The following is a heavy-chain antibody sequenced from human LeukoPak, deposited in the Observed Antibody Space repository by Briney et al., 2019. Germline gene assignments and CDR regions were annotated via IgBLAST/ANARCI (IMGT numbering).Heavy chain of an antibody. Sequence: SETLSLTCTVSGASISAHYWSWIRQPPGKGLEYIGDVYYTGTTNYNPSLKSRVTMSVDTSKNQFSLRLTSVTAADTAVYYCARAPSLVVPAAIHRMPFDYWGQGTLVTVSS. D-gene: IGHD2-2*02. CDR3: ARAPSLVVPAAIHRMPFDY. J-gene: IGHJ4*02. V-gene: IGHV4-59*11. CDR1: GASISAHY. CDR2: VYYTGTT.